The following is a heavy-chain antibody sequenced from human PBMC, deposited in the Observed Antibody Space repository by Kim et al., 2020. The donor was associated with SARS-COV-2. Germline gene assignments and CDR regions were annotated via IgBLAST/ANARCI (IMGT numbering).Heavy chain of an antibody. CDR1: GFTVSSNY. CDR2: IYSGGST. V-gene: IGHV3-53*01. CDR3: ARDSGYGDYYNWFDP. J-gene: IGHJ5*02. Sequence: GGSLRLSCAASGFTVSSNYMSWVRQAPGKGLEWVSVIYSGGSTYYADSVKGRFTISRDNSKNTLYLQMNSLRAEDTAVYYCARDSGYGDYYNWFDPWGQGTLVTVSS. D-gene: IGHD4-17*01.